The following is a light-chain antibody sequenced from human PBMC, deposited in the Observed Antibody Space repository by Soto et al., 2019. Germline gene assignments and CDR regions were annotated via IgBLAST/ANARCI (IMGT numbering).Light chain of an antibody. J-gene: IGLJ1*01. CDR3: SSYTSTMTNV. Sequence: QSVLTQPASVSGSPGQSITISCTGTSSDVGGFNSVSWYQLRPGTAPKLILYDAVDRPSGVSYRFSGSKSGNTASLTISGLQAADEADYFCSSYTSTMTNVFGSGTKVTV. V-gene: IGLV2-14*03. CDR1: SSDVGGFNS. CDR2: DAV.